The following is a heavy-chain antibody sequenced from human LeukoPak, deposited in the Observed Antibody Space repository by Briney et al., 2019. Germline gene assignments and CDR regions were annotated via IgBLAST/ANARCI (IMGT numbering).Heavy chain of an antibody. CDR2: INTNTGNP. CDR3: AREDYYDSSGHDAFDI. Sequence: GTSVNLSCKASVYTFTIYAMNWVRLAPGQGLEWMGWINTNTGNPTYAQGFTGRFVFSLDTSVSTAYLQISSLKAEDTAVYYCAREDYYDSSGHDAFDIWGQGTMVTVSS. D-gene: IGHD3-22*01. CDR1: VYTFTIYA. V-gene: IGHV7-4-1*02. J-gene: IGHJ3*02.